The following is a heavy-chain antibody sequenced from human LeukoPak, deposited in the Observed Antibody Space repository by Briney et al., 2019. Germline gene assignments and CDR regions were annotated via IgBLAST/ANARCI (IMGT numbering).Heavy chain of an antibody. CDR1: GYIFTSYW. V-gene: IGHV5-51*01. CDR3: ARRNPLAYDAFDI. J-gene: IGHJ3*02. CDR2: IYPGDSDT. D-gene: IGHD2-21*01. Sequence: GESLKISCKGSGYIFTSYWIAWVRQMPGKGLEWMGIIYPGDSDTKYSPSFQGQVTFSADKSITTAYLQWSSLKASDTAIYYCARRNPLAYDAFDIWGQGTMVTVSS.